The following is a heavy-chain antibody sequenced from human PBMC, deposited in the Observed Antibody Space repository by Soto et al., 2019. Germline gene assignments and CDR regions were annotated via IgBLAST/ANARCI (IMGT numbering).Heavy chain of an antibody. Sequence: QVQLVESGGGLVKPGGSLRLSCAASGLTFSDCYMNWIRQAPGKGLEWVSYISSSGSSINYAGSVKGRFTISRDNAKNSLYLQMNSLRAEDTAMNYCARVRFGERGYAMDVWGQGTTVTVSS. CDR3: ARVRFGERGYAMDV. J-gene: IGHJ6*02. V-gene: IGHV3-11*01. CDR2: ISSSGSSI. D-gene: IGHD3-10*01. CDR1: GLTFSDCY.